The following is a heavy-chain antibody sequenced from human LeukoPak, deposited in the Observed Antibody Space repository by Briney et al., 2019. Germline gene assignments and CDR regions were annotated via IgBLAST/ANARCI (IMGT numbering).Heavy chain of an antibody. J-gene: IGHJ4*02. V-gene: IGHV4-59*12. CDR3: ARERRLAARYFDY. CDR1: GGSISSYY. Sequence: NPSETLSLTCTVSGGSISSYYWSWIRQPPGKGLEWIGYIYYSGSTNYNPSLKSRVTISVDTSKNQFSLKLSSVTAADTAVYYCARERRLAARYFDYWGQGTLVTVSS. D-gene: IGHD6-6*01. CDR2: IYYSGST.